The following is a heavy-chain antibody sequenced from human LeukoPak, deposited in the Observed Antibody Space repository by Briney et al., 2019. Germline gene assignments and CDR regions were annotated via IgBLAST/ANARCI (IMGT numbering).Heavy chain of an antibody. CDR1: GYTFTSYY. CDR3: AREYIAVAGTTYYYYYGMDV. Sequence: GASVKVSCKASGYTFTSYYMHWVRQAPGQGLEWMGIINPSGGSTSYAQKFQGRVTMTRDTSISTAYMELSRLRSDDTAVYYCAREYIAVAGTTYYYYYGMDVWGQGTTVTVSS. J-gene: IGHJ6*02. CDR2: INPSGGST. D-gene: IGHD6-19*01. V-gene: IGHV1-46*01.